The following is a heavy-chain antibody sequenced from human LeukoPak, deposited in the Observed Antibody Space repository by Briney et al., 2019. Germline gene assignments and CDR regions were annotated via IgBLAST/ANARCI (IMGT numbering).Heavy chain of an antibody. Sequence: GGSLRLSCAASGFTFSSYSMNWVRQAPGKGLEWVSSISSSSSYIYYADSVKGRFTISRDNAKNSLYLQMNSLRAEDTAVYYCARGASGPWGNWFDPWGQGTLVTVSS. D-gene: IGHD6-25*01. J-gene: IGHJ5*02. CDR1: GFTFSSYS. CDR2: ISSSSSYI. CDR3: ARGASGPWGNWFDP. V-gene: IGHV3-21*01.